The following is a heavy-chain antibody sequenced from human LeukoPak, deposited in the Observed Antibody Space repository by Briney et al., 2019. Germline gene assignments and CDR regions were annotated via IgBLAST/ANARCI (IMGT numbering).Heavy chain of an antibody. Sequence: SETLSLTRAVYGGYFSGYYWSWIRQPPGKGLEWIGEINHSGSTNYNPSLKSRVTISVDTSKNQFSLKLSSVTAADTAVYYCARSGTTMVRGVMSFDYWGQGTLVTVSS. V-gene: IGHV4-34*01. D-gene: IGHD3-10*01. CDR2: INHSGST. J-gene: IGHJ4*02. CDR3: ARSGTTMVRGVMSFDY. CDR1: GGYFSGYY.